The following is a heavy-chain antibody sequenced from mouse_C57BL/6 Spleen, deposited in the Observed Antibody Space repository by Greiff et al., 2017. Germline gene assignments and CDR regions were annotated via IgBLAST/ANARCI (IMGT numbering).Heavy chain of an antibody. CDR2: IYPGGGYT. CDR3: ARASGSSYNYAMDY. Sequence: QVQLQQSGAELVRPGTSVKMSCKASGYTFTNYWIGWAKQRPGHGLEWIGDIYPGGGYTNYNEKFKGKATLTADKASSTAYMQFSSLTSEDSAIYYCARASGSSYNYAMDYWGQGTSVTVSS. V-gene: IGHV1-63*01. J-gene: IGHJ4*01. D-gene: IGHD1-1*01. CDR1: GYTFTNYW.